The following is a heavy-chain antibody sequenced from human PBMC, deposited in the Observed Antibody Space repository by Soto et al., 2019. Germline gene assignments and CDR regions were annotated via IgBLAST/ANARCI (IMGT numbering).Heavy chain of an antibody. D-gene: IGHD6-19*01. V-gene: IGHV3-23*01. CDR2: IRGSGGNT. J-gene: IGHJ3*02. CDR3: ARVKAQILSSGWYGGDDI. CDR1: GFTFSTYA. Sequence: EVQLLESGGGLVQPGGSLRLSWAASGFTFSTYAMSWVRQAPGKGLEWVATIRGSGGNTPYADSVKGRFTTSRDNSENTVYLQMNSLRAEDTAVYYCARVKAQILSSGWYGGDDIWGHGTMVTVSS.